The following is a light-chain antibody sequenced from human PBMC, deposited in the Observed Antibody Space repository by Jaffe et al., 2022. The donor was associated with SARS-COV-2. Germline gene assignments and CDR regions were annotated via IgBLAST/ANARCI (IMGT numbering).Light chain of an antibody. CDR3: MLFSFDVWV. CDR2: DTT. J-gene: IGLJ3*02. Sequence: QPVVTQEASLTVSPGGTVTLTCGSSTGGVTSGHYSYWFQQKPGQAPRTLIFDTTNKHSWTPARFSGSLLGGKAALTLSGAQPEDEAEYYCMLFSFDVWVVGGGTKLTVL. V-gene: IGLV7-46*01. CDR1: TGGVTSGHY.